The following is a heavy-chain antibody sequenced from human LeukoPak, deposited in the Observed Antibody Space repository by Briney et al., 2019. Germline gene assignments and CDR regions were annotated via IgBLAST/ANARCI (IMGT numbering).Heavy chain of an antibody. J-gene: IGHJ6*02. V-gene: IGHV3-43*02. CDR3: AKELRAARRYYYYGMDV. Sequence: GGSLRLSCAASGFTFDDYAMHWVRQAPGKGLEWVSLISGDGGSTYYADSVKGRFTISRDNSKNSLYLQMNSLRTEDTALYYCAKELRAARRYYYYGMDVWGQGTTVTVSS. CDR2: ISGDGGST. D-gene: IGHD6-6*01. CDR1: GFTFDDYA.